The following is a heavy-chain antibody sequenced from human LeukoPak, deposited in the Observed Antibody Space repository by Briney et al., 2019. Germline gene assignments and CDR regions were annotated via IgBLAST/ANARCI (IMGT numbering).Heavy chain of an antibody. J-gene: IGHJ4*02. V-gene: IGHV4-59*01. CDR2: IYYSGST. CDR3: ARTGRGGWSFFDY. Sequence: SETLSLTCTVSGGSISSYYWSWIRQPPGKGLEWVGHIYYSGSTSYNPSLKSRVTISVDTSKNQFSLKLSSVTAADTAVYYCARTGRGGWSFFDYWGQGTLVTVSS. D-gene: IGHD6-19*01. CDR1: GGSISSYY.